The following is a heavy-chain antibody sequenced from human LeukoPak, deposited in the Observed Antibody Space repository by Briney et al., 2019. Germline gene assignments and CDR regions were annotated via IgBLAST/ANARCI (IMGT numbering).Heavy chain of an antibody. CDR1: GGSISSYY. CDR2: IYRTGST. Sequence: SETLSLTCTVPGGSISSYYWSWIRQPPGKGLEWIGYIYRTGSTNYNPSLNGRVTMSLDGSRNHLSLSLTSVTAADTAIYYCSRESGAFCPFGYWGQGTLVIVPP. J-gene: IGHJ4*02. CDR3: SRESGAFCPFGY. D-gene: IGHD1-26*01. V-gene: IGHV4-59*12.